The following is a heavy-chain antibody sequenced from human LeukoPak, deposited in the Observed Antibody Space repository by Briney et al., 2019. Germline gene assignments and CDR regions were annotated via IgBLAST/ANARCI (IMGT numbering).Heavy chain of an antibody. CDR2: INHSGST. D-gene: IGHD2-21*02. Sequence: SETLPLTCAVYGGSFSGYYWSWIRQPPGKGLEWIGEINHSGSTNYNPSLKSRVTISVDTSKNQFSLKLSSVTAADTAVYYCARLIVVVTARLYYFDYWGQGTLVTVSS. J-gene: IGHJ4*02. CDR3: ARLIVVVTARLYYFDY. V-gene: IGHV4-34*01. CDR1: GGSFSGYY.